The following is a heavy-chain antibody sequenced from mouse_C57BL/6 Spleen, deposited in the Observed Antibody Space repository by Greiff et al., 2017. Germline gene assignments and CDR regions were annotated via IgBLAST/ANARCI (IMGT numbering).Heavy chain of an antibody. D-gene: IGHD3-2*02. J-gene: IGHJ3*01. V-gene: IGHV1-18*01. CDR3: AREGGLRPFAY. CDR2: INPNNGGT. CDR1: GYTFTDYN. Sequence: EVKLMESGPELVKPGASVKIPCKASGYTFTDYNMDWVKQSHGKSLEWIGDINPNNGGTNYNQKFKGKATLTVDKSSSTAYMELRSLTSEDTAVYYCAREGGLRPFAYWGQGTLVTVSA.